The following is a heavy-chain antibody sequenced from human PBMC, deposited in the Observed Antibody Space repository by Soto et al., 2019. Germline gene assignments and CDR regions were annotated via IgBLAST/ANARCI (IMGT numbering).Heavy chain of an antibody. CDR1: RSIFRSFL. CDR3: ARRPYGDYGDYFDY. CDR2: IKQDGSEK. V-gene: IGHV3-7*01. J-gene: IGHJ4*02. D-gene: IGHD4-17*01. Sequence: GSQRHYCASSRSIFRSFLMSLFRQVPGKGLEWVANIKQDGSEKYYVDSVRGRFSISRDNAKNSLFLQMNSLRAEDTAVYYCARRPYGDYGDYFDYWGQGP.